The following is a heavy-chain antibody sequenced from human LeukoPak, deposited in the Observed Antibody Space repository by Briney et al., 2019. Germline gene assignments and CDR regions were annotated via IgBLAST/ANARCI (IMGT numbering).Heavy chain of an antibody. CDR3: ARDQGPLLYGDYFDY. V-gene: IGHV3-30*02. J-gene: IGHJ4*02. Sequence: GGSLRLSCAASGFTFSSYGMHWVRQAPGKGLEGVAFIRYDGSNKYYADSVKGRFTISRDNSKNTLYLQMNSLRAEDTAVYYCARDQGPLLYGDYFDYWGQGTLVTVSS. D-gene: IGHD2-2*02. CDR2: IRYDGSNK. CDR1: GFTFSSYG.